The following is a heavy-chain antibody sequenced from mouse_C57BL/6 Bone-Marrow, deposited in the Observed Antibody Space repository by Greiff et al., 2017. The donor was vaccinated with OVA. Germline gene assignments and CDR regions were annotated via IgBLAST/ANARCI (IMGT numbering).Heavy chain of an antibody. CDR2: IYPRSGNT. CDR3: AREGNTGYFDY. J-gene: IGHJ2*01. CDR1: GYTFTSYG. V-gene: IGHV1-81*01. Sequence: VKVVESGAELARPGASVKLSCKASGYTFTSYGISWVKQRTGQGLEWIGEIYPRSGNTYYNEKFKGKATLTADKSSSTAYMELRSLTSEDSAVYFCAREGNTGYFDYWGQGTTLTVSS.